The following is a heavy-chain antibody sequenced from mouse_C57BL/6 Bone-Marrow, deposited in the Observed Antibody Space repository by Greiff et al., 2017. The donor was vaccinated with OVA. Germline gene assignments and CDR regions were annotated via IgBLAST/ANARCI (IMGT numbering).Heavy chain of an antibody. CDR2: IDPENGDT. V-gene: IGHV14-4*01. CDR3: TDDGDYYAMDY. Sequence: EVQLQQSGAELVRPGASVKLSCTASGFTIKDDYMHWVKQRPEQGLEWIGWIDPENGDTEYASKFQGKATITADTSSNTAYLQLSSLTSEDTAVYYCTDDGDYYAMDYWGQGTSVTVSS. J-gene: IGHJ4*01. CDR1: GFTIKDDY. D-gene: IGHD1-1*02.